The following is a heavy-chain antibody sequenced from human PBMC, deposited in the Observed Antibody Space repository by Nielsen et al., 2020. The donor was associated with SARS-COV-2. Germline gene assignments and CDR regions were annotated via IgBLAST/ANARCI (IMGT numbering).Heavy chain of an antibody. J-gene: IGHJ4*02. V-gene: IGHV1-58*01. CDR1: GFTFTSSA. CDR3: AAEVGGSYFDY. D-gene: IGHD1-26*01. Sequence: SVKVSCKASGFTFTSSAVQWVRQARGQRLEWVGWIVVGSGNTNYAQKFQERVTITRDMSTSTAYMELSSLRSEDTAVYYCAAEVGGSYFDYWGQGTLVTVSS. CDR2: IVVGSGNT.